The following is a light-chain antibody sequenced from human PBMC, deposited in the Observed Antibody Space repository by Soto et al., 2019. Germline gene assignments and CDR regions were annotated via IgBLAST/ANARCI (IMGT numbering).Light chain of an antibody. V-gene: IGKV1-39*01. Sequence: DIQLTQSPSSLSASVGDRVIITCRASQSISSYLNWYQQKPGKAPKLLIYAASSLHSGVPSRFSGSGSGTDFTLTISSLQPEDFATYYCQQSYSTLITFGQGTRLDIK. CDR2: AAS. CDR3: QQSYSTLIT. CDR1: QSISSY. J-gene: IGKJ5*01.